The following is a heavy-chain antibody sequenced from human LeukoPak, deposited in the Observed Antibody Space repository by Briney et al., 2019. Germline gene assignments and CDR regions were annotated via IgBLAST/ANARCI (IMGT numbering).Heavy chain of an antibody. V-gene: IGHV4-59*08. CDR2: IYYSGST. J-gene: IGHJ5*02. D-gene: IGHD6-13*01. Sequence: SETLSLTCTVSGGSISSYYWSWIRQPPGKGLEWFGYIYYSGSTNYNPSLKSRVTISVDTSKNQFSLKLSSVTAADTAVYYCARQNRISSSILWFDPWGQGTLVTVSS. CDR3: ARQNRISSSILWFDP. CDR1: GGSISSYY.